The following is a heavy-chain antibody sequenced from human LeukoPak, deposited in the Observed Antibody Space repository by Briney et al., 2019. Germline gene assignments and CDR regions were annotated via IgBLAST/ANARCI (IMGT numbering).Heavy chain of an antibody. CDR2: ISYDGSNK. J-gene: IGHJ4*02. D-gene: IGHD6-13*01. CDR3: AKVGIAAAGTPLDY. Sequence: GRSLRLSCAASGFTFTSYGMHWVRQAPGKGLEWVAVISYDGSNKYYADSVKGRFTISRDNSKNTLYLQMNSLRAEDTAVYYCAKVGIAAAGTPLDYWGQGPLVTVSS. CDR1: GFTFTSYG. V-gene: IGHV3-30*18.